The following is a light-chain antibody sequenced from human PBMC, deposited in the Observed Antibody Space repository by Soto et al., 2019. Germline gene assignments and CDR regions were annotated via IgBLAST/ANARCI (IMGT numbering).Light chain of an antibody. CDR2: NVS. Sequence: QSVLTQPASVSGSPGQSITISCTGTSSDVGGYNYVSWYQQHPGKAPKLIIYNVSNRPSGVSNCFSGSKSGNTASLTISGLQAEDEGHYYCSSFTSSNTVLFGGGTKVTVL. CDR1: SSDVGGYNY. J-gene: IGLJ2*01. V-gene: IGLV2-14*01. CDR3: SSFTSSNTVL.